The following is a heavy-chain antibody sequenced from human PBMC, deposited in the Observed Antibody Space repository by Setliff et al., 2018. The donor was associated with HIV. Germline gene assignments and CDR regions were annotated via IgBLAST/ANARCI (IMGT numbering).Heavy chain of an antibody. CDR2: INQDGSVE. J-gene: IGHJ6*02. CDR3: ARPTNIDTLYYGSQSFYMYYYGMDV. V-gene: IGHV3-7*01. D-gene: IGHD3-10*01. CDR1: GFTFSDYW. Sequence: GGSLRLSCAASGFTFSDYWINWVRQAPGKGLEWVANINQDGSVEGYVDSVKGRFTISRDNAKSSLYLHINSLRAEDMAVYFCARPTNIDTLYYGSQSFYMYYYGMDVWGQGTTVTVSS.